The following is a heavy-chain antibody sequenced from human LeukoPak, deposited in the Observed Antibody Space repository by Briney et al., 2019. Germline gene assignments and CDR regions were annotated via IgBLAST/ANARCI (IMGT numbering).Heavy chain of an antibody. CDR2: IKSKTDGGTT. CDR3: TTDFAWYDSSGYYYVSDY. CDR1: GFTFSSYA. Sequence: GGSLRLSCAASGFTFSSYAMHWVRQAPGKGLEWVGRIKSKTDGGTTDYAAPVKGRFTISRDDSKNTLYLQMNSLKTEDTAVYYCTTDFAWYDSSGYYYVSDYWGQGTLVTVSS. J-gene: IGHJ4*02. V-gene: IGHV3-15*01. D-gene: IGHD3-22*01.